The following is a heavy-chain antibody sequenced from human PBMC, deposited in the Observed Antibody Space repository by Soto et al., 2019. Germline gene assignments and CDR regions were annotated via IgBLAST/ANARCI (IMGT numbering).Heavy chain of an antibody. D-gene: IGHD2-2*01. Sequence: GASVKVSCKASGYTFTGYDVHWVRQAPGQGLEWMGWINPNSGGTNSAQNFQGRVTMTRDTSISTAYMELSSLRSDDTAVYYCARAQSIVVVPAAHKNWFDPWGQGTLVTVSS. V-gene: IGHV1-2*02. CDR3: ARAQSIVVVPAAHKNWFDP. CDR2: INPNSGGT. CDR1: GYTFTGYD. J-gene: IGHJ5*02.